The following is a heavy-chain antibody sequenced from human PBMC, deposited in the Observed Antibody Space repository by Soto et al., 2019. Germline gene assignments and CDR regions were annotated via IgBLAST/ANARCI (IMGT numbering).Heavy chain of an antibody. J-gene: IGHJ6*02. V-gene: IGHV3-30*18. D-gene: IGHD4-17*01. Sequence: GGSLRLSCAASGFTFSSYGMHWVRQAPGKGLEWVAVISYDGSNKYYADSVKGRFTISRDNSKNTLYLQMNSLRAEDTAVYYCAKDRTVTNTVWSLQFYYYYGMDVWGQGTTVTVSS. CDR1: GFTFSSYG. CDR3: AKDRTVTNTVWSLQFYYYYGMDV. CDR2: ISYDGSNK.